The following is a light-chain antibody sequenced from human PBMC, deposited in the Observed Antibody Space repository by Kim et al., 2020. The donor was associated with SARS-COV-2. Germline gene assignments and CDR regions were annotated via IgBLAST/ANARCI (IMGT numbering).Light chain of an antibody. CDR2: DVS. CDR1: SSDVGGYNY. J-gene: IGLJ1*01. Sequence: GQSLTISCPGTSSDVGGYNYVSWYQQHPGKAPKLMIYDVSERPSGVSYRFSGSKSGNTASLTISGLQAEDEADYYCSSYTSSLPYVFGTGTKVTVL. CDR3: SSYTSSLPYV. V-gene: IGLV2-14*04.